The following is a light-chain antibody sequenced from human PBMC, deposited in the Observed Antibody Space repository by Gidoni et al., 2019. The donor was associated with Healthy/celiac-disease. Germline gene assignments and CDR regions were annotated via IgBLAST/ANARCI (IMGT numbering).Light chain of an antibody. V-gene: IGLV2-14*01. J-gene: IGLJ1*01. CDR2: DVS. CDR3: SSYTSSSTA. CDR1: SSDVGGYNY. Sequence: QSALTQPASVSGSPGQSITISCTGTSSDVGGYNYVSWYQQHPGKAPQLMVYDVSNRPSGVSNRFSGSKSGNTASLTISGLQAEDEADYYCSSYTSSSTAFGTGTKVTVL.